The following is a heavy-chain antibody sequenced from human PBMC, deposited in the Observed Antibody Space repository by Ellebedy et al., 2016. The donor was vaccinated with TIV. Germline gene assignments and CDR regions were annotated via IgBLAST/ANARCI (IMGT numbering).Heavy chain of an antibody. CDR2: ISAYNGNT. D-gene: IGHD3-10*01. Sequence: AASVKVSCKASGYTFTSYGISWVRQAPGQGLEWMGWISAYNGNTNYAQKLQGRVTMTTDTSTSTAYMELRSLRSDDTAVYYCARSSKWSYYGSGFESDYWGQGTLVTVSS. J-gene: IGHJ4*02. V-gene: IGHV1-18*01. CDR1: GYTFTSYG. CDR3: ARSSKWSYYGSGFESDY.